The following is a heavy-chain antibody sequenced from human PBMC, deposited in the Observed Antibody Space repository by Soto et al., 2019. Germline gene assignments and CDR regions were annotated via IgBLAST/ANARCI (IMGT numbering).Heavy chain of an antibody. CDR2: ISGGGDGT. J-gene: IGHJ3*01. CDR1: GFTFYNYA. Sequence: EVQLLESGGGLVRPGGSLRLSCSASGFTFYNYAMNWVRQAPGKGLEWVSTISGGGDGTYYADSVKGRFTISRNNSRNTVYLLMNGLRAEDTAVYYCAKKGLGSLATYCTTGDCHYAFDVWGQGTLVTVSS. V-gene: IGHV3-23*01. CDR3: AKKGLGSLATYCTTGDCHYAFDV. D-gene: IGHD2-8*01.